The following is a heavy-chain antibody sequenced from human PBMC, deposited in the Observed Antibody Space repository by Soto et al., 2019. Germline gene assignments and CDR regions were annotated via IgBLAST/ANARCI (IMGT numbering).Heavy chain of an antibody. Sequence: GGSLRLSCAASGFTFGSYWMHWVRQAPGKGLVWVSRINSDGSSTSYADSVKGRFTISRDNAKNTLYLQMNSLRAEDTAVYYCARDLRSELVQGVYYYGMDVWGQGTTVTVSS. CDR1: GFTFGSYW. CDR2: INSDGSST. D-gene: IGHD6-6*01. V-gene: IGHV3-74*01. CDR3: ARDLRSELVQGVYYYGMDV. J-gene: IGHJ6*02.